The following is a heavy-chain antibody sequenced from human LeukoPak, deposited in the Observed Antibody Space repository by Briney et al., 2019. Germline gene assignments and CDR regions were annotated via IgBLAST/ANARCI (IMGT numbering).Heavy chain of an antibody. V-gene: IGHV3-21*04. CDR1: GFTFSSYG. D-gene: IGHD1-26*01. CDR2: ISRSSAYI. Sequence: GSLRLSCAASGFTFSSYGMNWVRQAPGKGLEWVSSISRSSAYIYYADSVKGRFTISRDNAKNSLYLQMNSLRAEDTAVYYCARDRTVGDTPIFDYWGQGTLVTVSS. CDR3: ARDRTVGDTPIFDY. J-gene: IGHJ4*02.